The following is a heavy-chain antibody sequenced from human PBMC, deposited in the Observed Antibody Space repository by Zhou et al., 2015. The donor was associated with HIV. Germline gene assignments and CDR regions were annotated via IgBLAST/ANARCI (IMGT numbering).Heavy chain of an antibody. CDR1: SSYG. Sequence: SSYGISWVRKAPGQGLEWMGGIIPVLGTTHYAQRFQGRVSITADRSTSTAYMELRSLTSEDTAVYYCARDRGAARPDWRYFDLWGRGTLVTVSS. D-gene: IGHD6-6*01. CDR3: ARDRGAARPDWRYFDL. V-gene: IGHV1-69*06. CDR2: IIPVLGTT. J-gene: IGHJ2*01.